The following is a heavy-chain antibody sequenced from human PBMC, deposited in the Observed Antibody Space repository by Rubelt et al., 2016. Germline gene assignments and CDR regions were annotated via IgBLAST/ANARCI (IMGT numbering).Heavy chain of an antibody. CDR3: ARDGAAAGSRWFDP. Sequence: GLEWVSYISSSSSYTNYADSVKGRFTISRDNAKNSLYLQMNSLRAEDTAVYYCARDGAAAGSRWFDPWGQGTLVTVSS. J-gene: IGHJ5*02. D-gene: IGHD6-13*01. CDR2: ISSSSSYT. V-gene: IGHV3-11*05.